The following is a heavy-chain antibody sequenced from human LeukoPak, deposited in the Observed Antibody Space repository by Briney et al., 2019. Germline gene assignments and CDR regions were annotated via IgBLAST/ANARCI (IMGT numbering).Heavy chain of an antibody. CDR2: IYYSGST. CDR3: ARDTPYAFDI. V-gene: IGHV4-39*02. J-gene: IGHJ3*02. CDR1: GGSISSSSYC. Sequence: SETLSLTCTVSGGSISSSSYCWGWIRQPPGKGLEWIGSIYYSGSTYYNPSLKSRVTISVDTSKNQFSLKLSSVTAADTAVYYCARDTPYAFDIWGQGSMVTVSS.